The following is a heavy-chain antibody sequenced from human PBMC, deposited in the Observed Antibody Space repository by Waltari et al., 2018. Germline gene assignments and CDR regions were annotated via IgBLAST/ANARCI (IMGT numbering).Heavy chain of an antibody. CDR1: GGSISSYY. J-gene: IGHJ3*02. D-gene: IGHD6-13*01. V-gene: IGHV4-4*07. CDR3: AREQQLDPTLVSFDI. CDR2: IYTSGRT. Sequence: QVQLQESGPGLVKPSETLSLTCTVSGGSISSYYWSWIRQPAGKGLECIGRIYTSGRTTYNPSLKSRVTMSVDTSNNPFSLKLSSVTAADTAVYYCAREQQLDPTLVSFDIWGQGTMVTVSS.